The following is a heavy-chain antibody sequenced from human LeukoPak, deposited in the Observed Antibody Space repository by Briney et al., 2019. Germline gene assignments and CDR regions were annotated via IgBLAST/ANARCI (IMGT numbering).Heavy chain of an antibody. J-gene: IGHJ3*02. V-gene: IGHV1-24*01. CDR3: ATDHLGDDAFDI. CDR1: GYTLTKLS. Sequence: ASVKVSCKVSGYTLTKLSMHWVRQAPGKGLEWMGGFDPEDGETIYAQKFQGRVTMTEDTSTDTAYMELSSLRSEDTAVYYCATDHLGDDAFDIWGQGTMVTVSS. CDR2: FDPEDGET. D-gene: IGHD3-10*01.